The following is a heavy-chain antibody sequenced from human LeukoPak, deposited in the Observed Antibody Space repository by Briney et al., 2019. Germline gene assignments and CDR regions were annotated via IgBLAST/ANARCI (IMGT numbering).Heavy chain of an antibody. CDR1: GYTFTNFD. D-gene: IGHD4-11*01. CDR2: MNPNTGNA. J-gene: IGHJ4*02. CDR3: ARVGYSNSYDY. Sequence: GASVKVSCNASGYTFTNFDINWVRQATGQGLEWMGWMNPNTGNAGYAQKFQDRVTITWDASRSTAYMDLSSLRSEDTAVYYCARVGYSNSYDYWGQGTLVTVSS. V-gene: IGHV1-8*03.